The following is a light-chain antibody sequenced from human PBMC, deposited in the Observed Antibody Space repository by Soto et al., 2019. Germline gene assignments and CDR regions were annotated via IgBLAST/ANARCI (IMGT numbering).Light chain of an antibody. CDR2: EVN. V-gene: IGLV2-14*01. CDR1: SSDVGAYNF. CDR3: SSFTRSSTYV. J-gene: IGLJ1*01. Sequence: QSVLTQPASVSGSPGQSITISCTGTSSDVGAYNFVSWYQQYPGKAPKVMIYEVNNRPSGVSNRFSGSKSVNTASLTISGLQAEDEADYYCSSFTRSSTYVFGSGTKLTVL.